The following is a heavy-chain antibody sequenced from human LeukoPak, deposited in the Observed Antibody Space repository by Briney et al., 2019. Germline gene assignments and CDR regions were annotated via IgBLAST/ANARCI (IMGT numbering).Heavy chain of an antibody. Sequence: AETPSLTCAVYGGSFSGYYWSWIRQPPGKGLEWIGEINHSGSTNCNPSLKSRVTISVDTSKNQFSLKLSSLTAADTAVYYCARGGYSYGTFDYWGQGTLVTVSS. CDR3: ARGGYSYGTFDY. CDR2: INHSGST. V-gene: IGHV4-34*01. J-gene: IGHJ4*02. CDR1: GGSFSGYY. D-gene: IGHD5-18*01.